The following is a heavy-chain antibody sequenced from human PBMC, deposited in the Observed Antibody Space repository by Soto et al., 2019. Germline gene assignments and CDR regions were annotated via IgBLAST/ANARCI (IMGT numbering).Heavy chain of an antibody. CDR1: GFTFSSYG. V-gene: IGHV3-30*18. CDR3: AKDYKGDYYDSSGYADY. Sequence: PGGSLRLSCAASGFTFSSYGMHWVRQAPGKGLEWVAVISYDGSNKYYADSVKGRFTISRDNSKNTLYLQMNSLRAEDTAVYYCAKDYKGDYYDSSGYADYWRQGPLVTVSS. D-gene: IGHD3-22*01. CDR2: ISYDGSNK. J-gene: IGHJ4*02.